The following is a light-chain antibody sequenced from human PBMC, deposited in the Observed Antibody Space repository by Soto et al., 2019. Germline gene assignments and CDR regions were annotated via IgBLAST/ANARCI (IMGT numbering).Light chain of an antibody. J-gene: IGKJ1*01. Sequence: EVVLTQSPGTLSLSAGERATLSCRASQSVASNHLAWYQQRPGQAPRLLIYDASTRAAGIPDRFSGSGSGTDFTLTISRLEPEDFATYYCLQHETYPRTFGQGTKVEV. CDR2: DAS. V-gene: IGKV3-20*01. CDR1: QSVASNH. CDR3: LQHETYPRT.